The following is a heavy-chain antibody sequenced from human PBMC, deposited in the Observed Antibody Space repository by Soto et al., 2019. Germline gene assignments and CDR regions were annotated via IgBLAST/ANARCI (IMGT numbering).Heavy chain of an antibody. CDR2: IHFSGET. D-gene: IGHD2-21*01. CDR3: ARDQGGDLDY. Sequence: SETLSPTCTVSGASIGRGGYYWTWIRQHPGKALEWMGHIHFSGETNYNPSLMGRLTMSIDTSTNQFSLNLAAVTAADTAMYYCARDQGGDLDYWGQGTLVTVS. CDR1: GASIGRGGYY. J-gene: IGHJ4*02. V-gene: IGHV4-31*03.